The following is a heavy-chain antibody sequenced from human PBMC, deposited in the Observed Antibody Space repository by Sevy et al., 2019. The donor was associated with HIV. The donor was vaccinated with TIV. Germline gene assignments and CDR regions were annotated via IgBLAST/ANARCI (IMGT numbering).Heavy chain of an antibody. D-gene: IGHD6-13*01. CDR1: GYSFTSYW. V-gene: IGHV5-51*01. CDR2: IDPRDSDT. J-gene: IGHJ3*02. CDR3: ATAITAAGYAFDI. Sequence: GESLKISCKASGYSFTSYWIGWVRQMPGKGLEWMGIIDPRDSDTRYSPSFEGQVTISAGKSISTAYLQWRRLKASDTAMYYCATAITAAGYAFDIWGQGTLVTVSS.